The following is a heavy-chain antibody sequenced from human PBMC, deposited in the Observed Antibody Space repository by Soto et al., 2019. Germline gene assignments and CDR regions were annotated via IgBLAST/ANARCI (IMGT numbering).Heavy chain of an antibody. D-gene: IGHD4-4*01. J-gene: IGHJ3*02. Sequence: ASVKVSCKASGYAFTSYGISWVRQAPGQGLEWMGWISVYNGNTNCAQKLQGSVTMTTDTSTSTAYMELRSLRSDATAVYSCARAPKGTGPAVTRYAFDIWGQGTMVTVSS. CDR3: ARAPKGTGPAVTRYAFDI. CDR2: ISVYNGNT. CDR1: GYAFTSYG. V-gene: IGHV1-18*04.